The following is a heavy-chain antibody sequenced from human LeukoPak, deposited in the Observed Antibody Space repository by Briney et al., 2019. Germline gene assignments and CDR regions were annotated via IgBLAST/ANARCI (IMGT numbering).Heavy chain of an antibody. D-gene: IGHD6-6*01. CDR3: ARAGGSSESYYFDY. V-gene: IGHV4-38-2*02. CDR1: GYSFTSGHY. J-gene: IGHJ4*02. CDR2: IYHTGSA. Sequence: TSETLSLTCSVSGYSFTSGHYWGWIRQPPGKGLEWIANIYHTGSAHYNPSLKSRVTISVDTSKNQFSLKLSSVTAADTAVYYCARAGGSSESYYFDYWGQGTLVTVSS.